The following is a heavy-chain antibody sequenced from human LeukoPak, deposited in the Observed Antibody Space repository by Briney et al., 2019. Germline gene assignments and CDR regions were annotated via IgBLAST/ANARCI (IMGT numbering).Heavy chain of an antibody. CDR1: GGSIGSYY. D-gene: IGHD6-6*01. J-gene: IGHJ1*01. Sequence: SETLSLTCTVSGGSIGSYYWNWIRQPPGKGLEWIGYIYHSGSTNYNPSLQSRVTISVDTSKNQFSLNLNSVTAADTAVYYCARGGAARLHFQNWGQGTLVTVSS. CDR2: IYHSGST. V-gene: IGHV4-59*01. CDR3: ARGGAARLHFQN.